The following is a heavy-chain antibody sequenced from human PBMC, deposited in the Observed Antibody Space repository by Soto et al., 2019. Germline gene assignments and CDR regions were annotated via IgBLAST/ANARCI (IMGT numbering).Heavy chain of an antibody. CDR2: IKSKTDGGTT. V-gene: IGHV3-15*01. D-gene: IGHD3-22*01. CDR1: GFTFSNAW. Sequence: GGSLRLSCAAAGFTFSNAWMSWVRQAPGKGLEWVGRIKSKTDGGTTDYAAPVKGRCTISRDDSKNTLYLQMNSLKTEDTAVYYCTAPRDDSSGYYYDYWGQGTLVTVSS. J-gene: IGHJ4*02. CDR3: TAPRDDSSGYYYDY.